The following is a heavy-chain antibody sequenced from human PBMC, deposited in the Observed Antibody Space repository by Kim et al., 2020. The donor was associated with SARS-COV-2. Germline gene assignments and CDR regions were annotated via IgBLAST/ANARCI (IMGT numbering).Heavy chain of an antibody. J-gene: IGHJ4*02. CDR1: GFTFSSYA. Sequence: GGSLRLSCAASGFTFSSYAMSWVRQAPGKGLEWVSAISGSGGSTYYADSVKGRFTISRDNSKNTLYLQMNSLRAEDTAVYCCAKPRSGWLDFDYWGQGTLVTVSS. CDR2: ISGSGGST. D-gene: IGHD6-19*01. V-gene: IGHV3-23*01. CDR3: AKPRSGWLDFDY.